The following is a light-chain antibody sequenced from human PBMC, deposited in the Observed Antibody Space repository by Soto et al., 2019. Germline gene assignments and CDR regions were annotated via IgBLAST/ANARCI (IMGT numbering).Light chain of an antibody. CDR3: QHDGSSPYT. J-gene: IGKJ2*01. Sequence: EIVLTQSPGTLSLSPGERATLSCRASQSVSSSYLAWYQQKPGQAPTLLIYGASSRATGIPDRFSGSGSGTDFTLTISRLEPEDSAVYSCQHDGSSPYTFGHGTKLEI. V-gene: IGKV3-20*01. CDR1: QSVSSSY. CDR2: GAS.